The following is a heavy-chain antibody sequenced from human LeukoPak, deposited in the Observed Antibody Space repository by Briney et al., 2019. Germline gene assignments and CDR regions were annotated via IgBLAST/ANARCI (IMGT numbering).Heavy chain of an antibody. CDR1: GFTFSDYY. V-gene: IGHV3-11*03. CDR3: ARSPKSRVLRYLGY. CDR2: ISSSSDSYT. J-gene: IGHJ4*02. D-gene: IGHD2-15*01. Sequence: PGGSLRLSCAASGFTFSDYYMSWIRQAPGKGLEWVSYISSSSDSYTNYADSVKGRFTISRNSAKNSLFLHMNSLRAEDTAVYYCARSPKSRVLRYLGYWGQGTLVSVCS.